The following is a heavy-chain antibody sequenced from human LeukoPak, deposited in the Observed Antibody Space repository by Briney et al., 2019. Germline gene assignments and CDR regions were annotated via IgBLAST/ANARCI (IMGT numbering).Heavy chain of an antibody. Sequence: SETLSLTCAVYGGSFSGYYWSWIRQPPGKGLEWIGEINHSGSTNYNPSLKNRVTISVDTSKNQFSLKLSSVTAADTAVYYCARVQRWLQSIDYWGQGTLVTVSS. J-gene: IGHJ4*02. V-gene: IGHV4-34*01. CDR1: GGSFSGYY. CDR2: INHSGST. D-gene: IGHD5-24*01. CDR3: ARVQRWLQSIDY.